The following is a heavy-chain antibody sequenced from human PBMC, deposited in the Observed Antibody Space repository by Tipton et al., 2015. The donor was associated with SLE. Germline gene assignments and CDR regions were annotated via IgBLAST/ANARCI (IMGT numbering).Heavy chain of an antibody. J-gene: IGHJ4*02. Sequence: TLSLTCTVSGYSISRGYYWGWIRQPPGGGLEWLGSVYPGGTAYYNPSLKSRVTVSVDTAKNQFSLKLTSVTAADTAVYYCARGQDDSSTSCYLFDYWGQGTLVTVSS. CDR3: ARGQDDSSTSCYLFDY. D-gene: IGHD2-2*01. V-gene: IGHV4-38-2*02. CDR1: GYSISRGYY. CDR2: VYPGGTA.